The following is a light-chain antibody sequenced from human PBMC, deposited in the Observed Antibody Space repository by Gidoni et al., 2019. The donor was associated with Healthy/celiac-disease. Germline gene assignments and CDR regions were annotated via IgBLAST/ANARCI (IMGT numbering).Light chain of an antibody. CDR1: HSSSSW. Sequence: DIQMTQSPSTLSASVGVRVTITCRVSHSSSSWLAWYQQKPGKAPKLLIYKASSLESGVQSRFSGSGSGKEFTLTISSLQHDDFATYYCQQYNSYSYTFGQGTKLEIK. J-gene: IGKJ2*01. CDR2: KAS. CDR3: QQYNSYSYT. V-gene: IGKV1-5*03.